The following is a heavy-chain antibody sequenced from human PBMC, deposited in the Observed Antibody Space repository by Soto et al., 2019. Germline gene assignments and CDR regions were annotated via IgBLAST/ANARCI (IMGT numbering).Heavy chain of an antibody. V-gene: IGHV3-72*01. CDR1: GFTFSDHY. CDR3: ARVTIGTYYFDY. D-gene: IGHD3-16*01. J-gene: IGHJ4*02. Sequence: EVQLVESGGGLVQPGGSLRLSCAASGFTFSDHYMDWVRQAPGKGLEWVGRTRDKTHSYTTEYAASVKGRFTISRDDSKSSLYLQMNSVKTEDTAVYYCARVTIGTYYFDYWGQGTLVNVSS. CDR2: TRDKTHSYTT.